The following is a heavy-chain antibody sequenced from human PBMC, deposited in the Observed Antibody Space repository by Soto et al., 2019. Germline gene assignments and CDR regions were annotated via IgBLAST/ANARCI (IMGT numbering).Heavy chain of an antibody. J-gene: IGHJ4*02. CDR1: GFTFSNVW. CDR2: IKSKAAGGTT. D-gene: IGHD1-26*01. Sequence: EVQVVESGGGLVRPGGSLRLSCAASGFTFSNVWMHWVRQAPGKGLEWVGHIKSKAAGGTTDCAAPVKGRFIISRDDSRNMLFLQMSSLSTEEAAVYYCATSAGGNTGYWGQGTLVTVSS. CDR3: ATSAGGNTGY. V-gene: IGHV3-15*07.